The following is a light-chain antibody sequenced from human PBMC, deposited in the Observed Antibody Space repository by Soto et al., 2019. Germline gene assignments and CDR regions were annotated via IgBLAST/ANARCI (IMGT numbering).Light chain of an antibody. CDR1: SSNIGSSY. J-gene: IGLJ2*01. V-gene: IGLV1-47*01. CDR2: RNN. CDR3: TAWDDSLRVV. Sequence: QSVLTQPPSASGTPGQRVTIYCSGSSSNIGSSYVYWYQQLPGTAPKLLIYRNNQRPSGVPDLFSGSKSGTSASLAISGRRSEDEADYYCTAWDDSLRVVFGGGTKLTVL.